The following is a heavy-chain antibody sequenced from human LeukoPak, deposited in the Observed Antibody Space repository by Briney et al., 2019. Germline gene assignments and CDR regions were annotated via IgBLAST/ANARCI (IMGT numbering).Heavy chain of an antibody. V-gene: IGHV3-74*01. CDR3: TRDEAVGAPFDY. J-gene: IGHJ4*02. CDR1: GFTFSNYW. Sequence: PGGSLRLSCVASGFTFSNYWMHWVRQAPGKVLVWVSRISSDGSIISYSDSVKGRFTISIDNTKNRLYLHMNSLRAEDTAVYYCTRDEAVGAPFDYWGQGTLVTVSS. D-gene: IGHD1-26*01. CDR2: ISSDGSII.